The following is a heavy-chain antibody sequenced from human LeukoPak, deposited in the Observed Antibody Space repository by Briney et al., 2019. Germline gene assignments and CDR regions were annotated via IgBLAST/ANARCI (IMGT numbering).Heavy chain of an antibody. V-gene: IGHV4-34*01. CDR1: GGSFSGYY. CDR2: INHSGST. Sequence: PSETLSLTCAVYGGSFSGYYWSWIRQPPGKGLEWIGEINHSGSTNYNPSLKSRVTISVDTSKNQFSLKLGSVTAADTAVYYCARGRRIQLWSRPDYYMDVWGKGTTVTVSS. D-gene: IGHD5-18*01. J-gene: IGHJ6*03. CDR3: ARGRRIQLWSRPDYYMDV.